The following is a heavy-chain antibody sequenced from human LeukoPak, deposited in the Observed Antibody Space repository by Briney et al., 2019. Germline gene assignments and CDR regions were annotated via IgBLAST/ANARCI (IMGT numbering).Heavy chain of an antibody. CDR1: GFTFSSYG. CDR2: IKQDGSEK. CDR3: ASGSPYYDILTGYPPDY. J-gene: IGHJ4*02. V-gene: IGHV3-7*01. Sequence: GGSLRLSCAASGFTFSSYGMSWVRQAPGKGLEWVANIKQDGSEKYYVDSVKGRFTISRDNAKNSLYLQMNSLRAEDTAVYYCASGSPYYDILTGYPPDYWGQGTLVTVSS. D-gene: IGHD3-9*01.